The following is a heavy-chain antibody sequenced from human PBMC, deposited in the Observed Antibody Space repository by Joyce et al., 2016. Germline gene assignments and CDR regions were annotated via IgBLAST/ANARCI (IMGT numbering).Heavy chain of an antibody. D-gene: IGHD2-15*01. Sequence: QLQLQESGPGLVKPSETLSLSCTVSGGSISSSTYYGGWIRQPPRKGLEWIWSVYYSGSTYYNPSLRSRVTISVDTSKNQFSLKLTSVTAADTAVYYCARSFFYCSGGSCFSGEWFDPWGQGTLVTVSS. CDR1: GGSISSSTYY. J-gene: IGHJ5*02. V-gene: IGHV4-39*07. CDR3: ARSFFYCSGGSCFSGEWFDP. CDR2: VYYSGST.